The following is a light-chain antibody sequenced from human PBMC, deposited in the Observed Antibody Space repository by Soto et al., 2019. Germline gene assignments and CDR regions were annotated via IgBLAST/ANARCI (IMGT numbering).Light chain of an antibody. V-gene: IGLV2-14*01. CDR1: SSDIGAYDY. CDR3: FSFKTTSTHV. Sequence: QSALTQPASLSGSPGQSITISCTGTSSDIGAYDYVSWFQQHPGKAPKLMISEVNNRPSGVSNRFSGSKSGNTAYLTISGLQVEDEADSFCFSFKTTSTHVFGTRTKVTVL. CDR2: EVN. J-gene: IGLJ1*01.